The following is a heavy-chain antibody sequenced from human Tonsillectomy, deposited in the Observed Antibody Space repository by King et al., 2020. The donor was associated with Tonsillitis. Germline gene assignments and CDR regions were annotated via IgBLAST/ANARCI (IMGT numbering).Heavy chain of an antibody. CDR1: GYSFTSYW. V-gene: IGHV5-51*01. CDR3: ARQFRQQLLWDAFDI. CDR2: IYPGDSET. J-gene: IGHJ3*02. D-gene: IGHD6-13*01. Sequence: EVQLVESGAEVKKPGESLKISCKGSGYSFTSYWIGWVRQMPGKGLEWMGIIYPGDSETRYSPSFQGQVSFSADTSISTAYLQWTSLKASDTAMYYCARQFRQQLLWDAFDIWGQGTMVTVSS.